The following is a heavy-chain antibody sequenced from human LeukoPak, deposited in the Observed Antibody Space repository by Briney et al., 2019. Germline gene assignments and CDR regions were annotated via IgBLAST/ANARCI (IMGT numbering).Heavy chain of an antibody. D-gene: IGHD6-19*01. CDR1: GGSISGCY. CDR3: ARMTSYSSGCYFDY. J-gene: IGHJ4*02. Sequence: SETLSLTCTVTGGSISGCYWSWIRQPPGKGLEWIGFIYYSGTTNYNPSLKSRVTVSVDTSKNQFSLMLSSVTAADTAVYYCARMTSYSSGCYFDYWGQGTLVTVSS. CDR2: IYYSGTT. V-gene: IGHV4-59*01.